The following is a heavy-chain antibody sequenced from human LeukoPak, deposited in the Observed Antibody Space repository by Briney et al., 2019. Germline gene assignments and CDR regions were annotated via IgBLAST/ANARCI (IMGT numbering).Heavy chain of an antibody. CDR3: ARDPRTVRI. Sequence: GGSLRLSCAGSEFTFSSYSMHWVRQAPGKGLEWLSYISGNGGVIQYADSVKGRFTISRDNAKNLLYLQMDSLRVEDTAIYYCARDPRTVRIWGQGTLVTVSS. D-gene: IGHD1-1*01. CDR2: ISGNGGVI. CDR1: EFTFSSYS. V-gene: IGHV3-48*04. J-gene: IGHJ4*02.